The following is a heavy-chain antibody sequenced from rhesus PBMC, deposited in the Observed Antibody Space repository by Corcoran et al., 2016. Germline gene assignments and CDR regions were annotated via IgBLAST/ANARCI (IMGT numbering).Heavy chain of an antibody. CDR3: ARDTVLGSLDV. J-gene: IGHJ5-2*02. CDR2: SYAGSGST. Sequence: QVQLQESGPGLVKPSETLSLTCAGNGGSLSDYYYWSLIRQPPGKGLEWIGQSYAGSGSTYYTPSLKSRVTVSKDTSKNQCALKLSAVTAADTAVYYCARDTVLGSLDVGGRGVLVTVSS. D-gene: IGHD4-23*01. V-gene: IGHV4S7*01. CDR1: GGSLSDYYY.